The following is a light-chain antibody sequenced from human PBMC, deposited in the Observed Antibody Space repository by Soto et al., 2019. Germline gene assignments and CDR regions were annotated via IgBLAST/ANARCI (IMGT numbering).Light chain of an antibody. J-gene: IGLJ3*02. V-gene: IGLV2-14*01. CDR1: SSDVGVHNF. Sequence: QSALTQPASVSGSPGQSISISCTGTSSDVGVHNFVSWYQHHPGKAPKVLIYGVTNRPSGVSNRFSGSKSGNTASLTISGLQAEDEADYYCCSYTMTGTGVFGGGTKLTVL. CDR3: CSYTMTGTGV. CDR2: GVT.